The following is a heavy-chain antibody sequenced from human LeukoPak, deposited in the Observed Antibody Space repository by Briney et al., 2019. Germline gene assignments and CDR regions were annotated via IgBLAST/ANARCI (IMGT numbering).Heavy chain of an antibody. V-gene: IGHV3-48*01. CDR1: GFTFSSYS. CDR2: ISSSSTI. J-gene: IGHJ4*02. CDR3: AREGQWLLRSFDY. D-gene: IGHD6-19*01. Sequence: PGGSLRLSCAASGFTFSSYSMNWVRQAPGKRVEWVSYISSSSTIYYADSVKGRFTISRDNAKNSLYLQMNSLRAEDTAVYYCAREGQWLLRSFDYWGQGTLVTVSS.